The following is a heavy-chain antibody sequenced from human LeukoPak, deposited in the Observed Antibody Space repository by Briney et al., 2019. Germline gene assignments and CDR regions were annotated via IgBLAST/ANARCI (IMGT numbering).Heavy chain of an antibody. J-gene: IGHJ4*02. CDR2: ISGSGGST. Sequence: GGSLRLSCAASGFTFSSYAMSWVRQAPGKGLEWVSAISGSGGSTYYADSVKGRFTIFRDNSKNTLYLQMNSLRAEDTAVYYCAKAPYYDSVYYFDYWGQGTLVTVSS. D-gene: IGHD3-3*01. CDR1: GFTFSSYA. V-gene: IGHV3-23*01. CDR3: AKAPYYDSVYYFDY.